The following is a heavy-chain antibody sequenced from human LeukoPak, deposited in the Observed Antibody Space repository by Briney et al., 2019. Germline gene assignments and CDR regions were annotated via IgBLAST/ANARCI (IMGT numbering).Heavy chain of an antibody. D-gene: IGHD2-15*01. J-gene: IGHJ4*02. Sequence: PSETLSLPCAVYGGPFSGYYWSGIRRPPGKGREWVGEINHRGSNNYNPSLKSRVTISVDTSKNQISLKLSSVSASDTAVYYCARVGCSGGSCYWSDYWGQGTLVTVSS. CDR1: GGPFSGYY. V-gene: IGHV4-34*01. CDR3: ARVGCSGGSCYWSDY. CDR2: INHRGSN.